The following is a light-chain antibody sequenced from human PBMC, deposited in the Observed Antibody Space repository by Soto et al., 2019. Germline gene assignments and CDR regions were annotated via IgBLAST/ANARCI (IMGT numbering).Light chain of an antibody. Sequence: EIEMTQSPPTLSVSPGERATLSCRASQSVSSNVAWYQQKPGQAPRLLIYDASTRATDIPTRFSGRGSGTEFTLTISSLQSEDFAVYYCQQYESWPRYTFGQGTKVEI. J-gene: IGKJ2*01. CDR2: DAS. V-gene: IGKV3-15*01. CDR1: QSVSSN. CDR3: QQYESWPRYT.